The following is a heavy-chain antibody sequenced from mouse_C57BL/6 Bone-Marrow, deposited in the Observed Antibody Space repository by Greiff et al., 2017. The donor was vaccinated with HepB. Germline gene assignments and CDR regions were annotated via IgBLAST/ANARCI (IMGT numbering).Heavy chain of an antibody. J-gene: IGHJ2*01. CDR1: GYTFTSYT. CDR3: AFYDYDYFDY. Sequence: QVQLQQSGAELARPGASVKMSCKASGYTFTSYTMHWVKQRPGQGLEWIGYINPSSGYTKYNQKFKDKATLSADNSSSTAYMQLSSLTSEDSAVYYCAFYDYDYFDYWGQGTTLTVSS. CDR2: INPSSGYT. D-gene: IGHD2-4*01. V-gene: IGHV1-4*01.